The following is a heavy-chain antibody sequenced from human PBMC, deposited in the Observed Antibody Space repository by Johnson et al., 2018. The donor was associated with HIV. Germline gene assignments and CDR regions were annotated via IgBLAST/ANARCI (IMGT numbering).Heavy chain of an antibody. CDR1: GFTFSSYP. CDR3: AFIEYSSLDAFDI. Sequence: QVQLVESGGGVVQPEMSLRLACAASGFTFSSYPMHWVRQAPGKGLEWVAVISYDGSNKYYADSVKGRFTISRDNSKNTLYLQMNSLRAEDTAVYYCAFIEYSSLDAFDIWGQGTMVTVSS. D-gene: IGHD6-6*01. V-gene: IGHV3-30*04. J-gene: IGHJ3*02. CDR2: ISYDGSNK.